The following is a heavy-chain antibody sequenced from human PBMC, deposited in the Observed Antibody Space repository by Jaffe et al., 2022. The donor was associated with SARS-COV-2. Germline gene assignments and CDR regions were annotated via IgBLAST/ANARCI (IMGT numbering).Heavy chain of an antibody. D-gene: IGHD5-12*01. V-gene: IGHV4-39*01. J-gene: IGHJ2*01. CDR3: ATRLGYSGYDLDIQYFDL. CDR2: IYYSGST. CDR1: GGSISSSSYY. Sequence: QLQLQESGPGLVKPSETLSLTCTVSGGSISSSSYYWGWIRQPPGKGLEWIGSIYYSGSTYYNPSLKSRVTISVDTSKNQFSLKLSSVTAADTAVYYCATRLGYSGYDLDIQYFDLWGRGTLVTVSS.